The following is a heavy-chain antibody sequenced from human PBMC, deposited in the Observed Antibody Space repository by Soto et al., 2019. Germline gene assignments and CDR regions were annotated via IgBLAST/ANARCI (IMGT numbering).Heavy chain of an antibody. J-gene: IGHJ4*02. V-gene: IGHV4-31*03. CDR1: GGSISSGGYF. Sequence: TLSLTCTFSGGSISSGGYFWSWIRPHPGKGLEWNGYIYYRGSTYYNPSLKSRVTISVDTSNIQFSLKLSSLTAADTAFYYFARAEDINGIAVAGTFYYWGQGTLVTVSS. CDR3: ARAEDINGIAVAGTFYY. D-gene: IGHD6-19*01. CDR2: IYYRGST.